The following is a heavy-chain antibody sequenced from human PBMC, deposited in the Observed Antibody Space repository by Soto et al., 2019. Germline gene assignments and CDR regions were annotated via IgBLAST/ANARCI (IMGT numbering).Heavy chain of an antibody. CDR3: ARNYGDYASFDY. V-gene: IGHV4-30-4*01. CDR1: GGSITSDNYY. CDR2: IYYSGTT. Sequence: QVQLQESGPGLVKPSQTLSLTCTVSGGSITSDNYYWSWIRQPPGKGLEWIGYIYYSGTTYYSPSLKSRVNISVDMSKNQFSLTLSSVTAADTAVYYCARNYGDYASFDYWGQGTLVTVSS. D-gene: IGHD4-17*01. J-gene: IGHJ4*02.